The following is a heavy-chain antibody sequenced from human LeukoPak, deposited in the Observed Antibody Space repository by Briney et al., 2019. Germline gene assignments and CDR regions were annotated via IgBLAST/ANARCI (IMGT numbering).Heavy chain of an antibody. V-gene: IGHV4-4*02. CDR3: ARDAPSGSSGWYYGMDV. CDR2: IYHSGST. CDR1: GGSISSSNW. Sequence: SETLSLTCAVSGGSISSSNWWSWVRQPPGKGLEWIGEIYHSGSTNYNPSLKSRVTISVDKSKNQFSLKLSSVTAADTAVYYCARDAPSGSSGWYYGMDVWGQGTTVTVSS. D-gene: IGHD6-19*01. J-gene: IGHJ6*02.